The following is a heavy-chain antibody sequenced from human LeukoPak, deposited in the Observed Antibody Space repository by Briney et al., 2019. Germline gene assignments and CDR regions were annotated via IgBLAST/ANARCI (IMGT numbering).Heavy chain of an antibody. J-gene: IGHJ4*02. D-gene: IGHD6-6*01. CDR1: GGSISSGDYY. CDR2: IYYSGST. V-gene: IGHV4-30-4*08. Sequence: KPSQTLSLTCTVSGGSISSGDYYWSWIRQPPGKGLEWIGYIYYSGSTNYNPSLKSRVTISVDTSENQFSLKLSSVTAADTAVYYCARGPFSSSSEAAFDYWGQGTLVTVSS. CDR3: ARGPFSSSSEAAFDY.